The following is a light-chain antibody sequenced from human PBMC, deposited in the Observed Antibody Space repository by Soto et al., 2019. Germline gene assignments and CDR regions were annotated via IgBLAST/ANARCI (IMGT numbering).Light chain of an antibody. CDR1: SGHSSYA. CDR2: LNSDGSH. J-gene: IGLJ2*01. CDR3: QTWGTGPVV. V-gene: IGLV4-69*01. Sequence: QPVLTQSPSASASLGASVKLTCTLSSGHSSYAIAWHQQQPEKGPRYLMKLNSDGSHSKGDGIPDRFSGSSSGAERYLTISSLQSEDEADYYCQTWGTGPVVFGGGTKLTGL.